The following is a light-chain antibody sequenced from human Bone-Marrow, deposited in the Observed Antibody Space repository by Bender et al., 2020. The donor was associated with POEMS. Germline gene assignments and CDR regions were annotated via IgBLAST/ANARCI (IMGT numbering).Light chain of an antibody. Sequence: QPVLTQPPSASGTPGQRVTISCSGGSSNIGAHAVNWYQHLPGTAPKLLIYSSHRRPSEVPDRFSGSRSGTSSSLGISRLQSEDEADAYCAVWNDSLIGWVFGVGAKLTVL. J-gene: IGLJ3*02. V-gene: IGLV1-44*01. CDR1: SSNIGAHA. CDR2: SSH. CDR3: AVWNDSLIGWV.